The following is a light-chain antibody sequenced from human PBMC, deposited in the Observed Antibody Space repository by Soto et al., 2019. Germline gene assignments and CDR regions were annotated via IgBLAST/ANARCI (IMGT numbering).Light chain of an antibody. CDR2: GAS. CDR1: QSVGTN. J-gene: IGKJ1*01. CDR3: QHYNNWPPWT. V-gene: IGKV3-15*01. Sequence: EIVMTQSPATLSVSPGERATLSCRASQSVGTNFAWYQQKPGQAPRLLFYGASTRATGIPARFSGSGSGTEFTLTISSLQYEDFAVYYCQHYNNWPPWTFGQGTKVEIK.